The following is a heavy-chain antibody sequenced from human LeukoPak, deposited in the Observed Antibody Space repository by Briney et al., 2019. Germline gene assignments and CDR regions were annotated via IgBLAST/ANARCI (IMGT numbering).Heavy chain of an antibody. V-gene: IGHV1-3*01. J-gene: IGHJ4*02. CDR1: GYTFTSYA. Sequence: ASVKVSCKASGYTFTSYAMNWVGQAPGQRLEWMGWINAGNGNTKYSQKFQGRVTITRDTSASTAYMELSSLRSEDTAVYYCARGHYGDYYFDYWGQGTLVTVSS. D-gene: IGHD4-17*01. CDR2: INAGNGNT. CDR3: ARGHYGDYYFDY.